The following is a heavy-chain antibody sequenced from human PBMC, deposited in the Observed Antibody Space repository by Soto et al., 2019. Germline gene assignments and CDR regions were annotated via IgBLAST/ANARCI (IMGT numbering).Heavy chain of an antibody. Sequence: GESLKISCKGSGYSFTSYWIGWVRQMPGKGLEWMGIIYPGDSDTRYSPSFQGQVTISADKSISTAYLQWSSLKASDTAMYYCARRRRGPFRGPEVAGEQNWFDPWGQGTLVTVSS. D-gene: IGHD6-19*01. CDR2: IYPGDSDT. CDR1: GYSFTSYW. J-gene: IGHJ5*02. V-gene: IGHV5-51*01. CDR3: ARRRRGPFRGPEVAGEQNWFDP.